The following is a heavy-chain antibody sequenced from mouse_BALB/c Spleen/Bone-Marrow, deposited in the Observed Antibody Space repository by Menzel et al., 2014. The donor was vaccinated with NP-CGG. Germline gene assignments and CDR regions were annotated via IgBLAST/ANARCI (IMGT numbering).Heavy chain of an antibody. V-gene: IGHV1-5*01. CDR3: TTLARNNFDY. CDR1: GYTFSNYW. J-gene: IGHJ2*01. Sequence: EVNLVESGTVLARPGAAVKMSCKASGYTFSNYWMHWIKQRPGQGLEWIGTIHPGNSDTTCNQKSKGKAKLTAVTSTSTAYMELSSLTNEDSAVYYCTTLARNNFDYWGQGTTLTVSS. D-gene: IGHD3-1*01. CDR2: IHPGNSDT.